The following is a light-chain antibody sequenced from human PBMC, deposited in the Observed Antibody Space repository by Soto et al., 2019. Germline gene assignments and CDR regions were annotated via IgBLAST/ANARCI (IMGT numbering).Light chain of an antibody. V-gene: IGLV4-60*02. Sequence: QLVLTQSSSASASLGSSVKLTCTLSSGHSSYIIAWHQQQPGKAPRYLMKLKGSGSYNKGSGVPDRFSGSSSGADRYLTISNLQFEDEADYYCETWDFNTWVFGGGTKLTVL. J-gene: IGLJ3*02. CDR3: ETWDFNTWV. CDR2: LKGSGSY. CDR1: SGHSSYI.